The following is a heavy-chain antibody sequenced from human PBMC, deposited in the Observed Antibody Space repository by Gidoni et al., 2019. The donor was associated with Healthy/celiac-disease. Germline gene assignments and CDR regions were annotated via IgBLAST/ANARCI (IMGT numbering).Heavy chain of an antibody. D-gene: IGHD5-18*01. CDR2: IWYDGSNK. V-gene: IGHV3-33*01. J-gene: IGHJ4*02. CDR1: GFTFSSYG. CDR3: ARGGRYSYDPDY. Sequence: QVQLVESGGGVVQPGRSLRLSCAASGFTFSSYGMHWVRQAPGKGLGWVAVIWYDGSNKYYADSVKGRFTISRDNSKNTLYLQMNSLRAEDTAVYYCARGGRYSYDPDYWGQGTLVTVSS.